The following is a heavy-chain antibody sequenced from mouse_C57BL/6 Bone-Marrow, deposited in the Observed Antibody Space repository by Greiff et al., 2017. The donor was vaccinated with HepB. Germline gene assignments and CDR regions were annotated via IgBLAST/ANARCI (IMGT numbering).Heavy chain of an antibody. CDR3: AIEWAMDY. CDR1: GYTFTSYW. V-gene: IGHV1-74*01. CDR2: IHPSDSDT. J-gene: IGHJ4*01. Sequence: QVQLQQPGAELVKPGASVKVSCKASGYTFTSYWMHWVKQRPGQGLEWIGRIHPSDSDTNYNQKFKGKATLTVDKSSSPAYMQLSSQTSEDSAVYYCAIEWAMDYWGQGTSVTVSS.